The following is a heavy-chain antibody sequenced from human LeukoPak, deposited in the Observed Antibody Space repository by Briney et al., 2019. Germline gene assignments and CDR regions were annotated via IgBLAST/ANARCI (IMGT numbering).Heavy chain of an antibody. D-gene: IGHD3-9*01. CDR3: ARVSSFDWLYYFDY. CDR2: INPNSGDT. V-gene: IGHV1-2*02. J-gene: IGHJ4*02. CDR1: GYSFTVYY. Sequence: ASVRVSCKASGYSFTVYYIHWVRQAPGQGLECMGWINPNSGDTNYAQKFQGRVTMTRDTSISTAYMELSRLRSDDTAIYYCARVSSFDWLYYFDYWGQGTLVTVSS.